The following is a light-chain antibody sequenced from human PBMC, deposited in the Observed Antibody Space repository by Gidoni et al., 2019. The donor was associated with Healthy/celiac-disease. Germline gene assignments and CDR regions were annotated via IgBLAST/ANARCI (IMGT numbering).Light chain of an antibody. Sequence: EIVWTQSPANLALSPGERATLSCRASQSASSYLAWYQQQPGQAPRLLIYDASTRATGIPARFSGSGSGTDFTLSISSLEPEDFAVYYCQQRSNWPPWTFGQGTKVEIK. CDR3: QQRSNWPPWT. CDR2: DAS. V-gene: IGKV3-11*01. CDR1: QSASSY. J-gene: IGKJ1*01.